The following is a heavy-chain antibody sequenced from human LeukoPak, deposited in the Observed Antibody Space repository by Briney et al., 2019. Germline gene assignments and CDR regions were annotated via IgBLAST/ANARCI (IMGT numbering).Heavy chain of an antibody. V-gene: IGHV1-24*01. CDR1: GYTLTELS. J-gene: IGHJ4*02. CDR3: ATDVSHYYDSTSRARYFDY. D-gene: IGHD3-22*01. CDR2: FDPEDGET. Sequence: ASVKVSCKVSGYTLTELSMHWVRQAPGKGLEWMGGFDPEDGETIYAQKFQGRVTMTEDTSTDTAYMELSSLRSEDTAVYYCATDVSHYYDSTSRARYFDYWGQGTLVTVSS.